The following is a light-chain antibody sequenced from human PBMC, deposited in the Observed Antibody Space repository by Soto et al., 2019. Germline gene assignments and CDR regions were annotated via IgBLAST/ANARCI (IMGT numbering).Light chain of an antibody. CDR2: DAS. J-gene: IGKJ1*01. CDR1: QSISTW. V-gene: IGKV1-5*01. CDR3: QQYITYACT. Sequence: DIQMTQSHSTLSASVGDRVTITCRASQSISTWLAWYQQKPGKAPKLLIFDASSLEDGVPSRFSGSGSGAKFTLTISSLQPDDLATYYCQQYITYACTFGQG.